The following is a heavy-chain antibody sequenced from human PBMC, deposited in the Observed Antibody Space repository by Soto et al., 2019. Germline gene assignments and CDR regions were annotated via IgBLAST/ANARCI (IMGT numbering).Heavy chain of an antibody. CDR1: GGSMTSYY. CDR2: IYYTGNT. CDR3: ARETMVRGVGKYGYYFDY. Sequence: SETLSLTCTVSGGSMTSYYWSWIRQPPGKGLEWIGFIYYTGNTKYNASLKSRVTISVDTSKNQFSLKLSSVTAADTAVYYCARETMVRGVGKYGYYFDYWGQGTLVTVSS. D-gene: IGHD3-10*01. J-gene: IGHJ4*02. V-gene: IGHV4-59*12.